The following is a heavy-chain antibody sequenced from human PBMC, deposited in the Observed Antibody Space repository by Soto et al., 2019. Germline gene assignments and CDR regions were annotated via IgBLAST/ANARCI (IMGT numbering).Heavy chain of an antibody. D-gene: IGHD6-19*01. J-gene: IGHJ4*02. CDR3: ARSVEGHFDY. CDR2: ITSDTNTI. CDR1: GFPFSIYS. Sequence: EVQLVESGGGLLQPGGSLRLTCVASGFPFSIYSMTWVRQAPGKGLEWSSYITSDTNTIKYADSVKGRFTISRDNAKNLVYLQMNSLRDEDTAVYFCARSVEGHFDYWGQGTVVTVSS. V-gene: IGHV3-48*02.